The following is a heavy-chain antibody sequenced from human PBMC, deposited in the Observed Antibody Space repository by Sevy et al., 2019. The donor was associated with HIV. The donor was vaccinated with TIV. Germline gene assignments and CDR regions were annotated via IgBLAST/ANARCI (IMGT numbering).Heavy chain of an antibody. CDR2: ISYDGSNK. D-gene: IGHD3-10*01. Sequence: GGSLRLSCAASGFTFSSYAMHWVRQAPGKGLEWVAVISYDGSNKYYADSVKGRFTISRDNSKNTLYLQMNSLRAEDTAVYYCARSHLRWGSGSYHFDYWGQGTLLTVSS. CDR1: GFTFSSYA. CDR3: ARSHLRWGSGSYHFDY. J-gene: IGHJ4*02. V-gene: IGHV3-30*04.